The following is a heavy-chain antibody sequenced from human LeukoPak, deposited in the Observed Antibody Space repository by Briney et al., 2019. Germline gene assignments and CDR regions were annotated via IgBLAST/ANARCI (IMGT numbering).Heavy chain of an antibody. CDR1: GFTVSSNY. CDR2: IYSGGST. V-gene: IGHV3-66*01. CDR3: ARDPQWLVRDAFDI. Sequence: GGSLRLSCAASGFTVSSNYMSWVRQAPGKGLEWVSVIYSGGSTYYADSVKGRFTISRDNSKNTLYLQMNSLRAEDTAAYYCARDPQWLVRDAFDIWGQGTMVTVSS. D-gene: IGHD6-19*01. J-gene: IGHJ3*02.